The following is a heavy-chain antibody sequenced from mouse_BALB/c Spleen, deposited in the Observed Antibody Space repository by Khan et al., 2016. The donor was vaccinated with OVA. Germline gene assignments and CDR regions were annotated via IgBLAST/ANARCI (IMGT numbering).Heavy chain of an antibody. D-gene: IGHD3-1*01. CDR2: IRYDGNS. Sequence: EVELVESGPGLVKPSQSLSLTCSVTGYSITSGYFWNWIRQFPGNKLEWMGYIRYDGNSNYYPSLKNRISISRDTSKNQFFLKLNSVTPEDTATYYCARGCSSGPAWFTNWGQGTLVTVSA. J-gene: IGHJ3*01. CDR1: GYSITSGYF. V-gene: IGHV3-6*02. CDR3: ARGCSSGPAWFTN.